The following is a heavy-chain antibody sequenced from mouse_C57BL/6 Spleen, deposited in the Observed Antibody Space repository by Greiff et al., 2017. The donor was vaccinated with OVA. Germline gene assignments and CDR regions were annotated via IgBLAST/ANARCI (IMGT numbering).Heavy chain of an antibody. CDR2: IDPSDSYT. D-gene: IGHD2-5*01. Sequence: QVQLQQSGAELVMPGASVKLSCKASGYTFTSYWMHWVKQRPGQGLEWIGEIDPSDSYTNYNQKFKGKSTLTVDKSSSTAYMQLSSLTSEDSAVYYCARSSYSNYVDYWGQGTTLTVSS. J-gene: IGHJ2*01. CDR3: ARSSYSNYVDY. CDR1: GYTFTSYW. V-gene: IGHV1-69*01.